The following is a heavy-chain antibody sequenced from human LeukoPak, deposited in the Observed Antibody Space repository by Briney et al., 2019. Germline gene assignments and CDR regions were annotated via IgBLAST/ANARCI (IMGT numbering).Heavy chain of an antibody. V-gene: IGHV4-39*01. CDR1: GGSISSSSYY. CDR2: IYYSGST. CDR3: ARRQRYDILTGSIKGDAFDI. Sequence: SETLSLTCAVSGGSISSSSYYWGWIRQPPGKGLEWIGSIYYSGSTYYNPSLKSRVTISVDTSKNQFSLKLSSVTAADTAVYYCARRQRYDILTGSIKGDAFDIWGQGTMVTVSS. D-gene: IGHD3-9*01. J-gene: IGHJ3*02.